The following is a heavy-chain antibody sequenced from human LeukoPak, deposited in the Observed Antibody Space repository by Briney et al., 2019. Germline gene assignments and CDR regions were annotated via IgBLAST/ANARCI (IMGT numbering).Heavy chain of an antibody. CDR3: ARVAHFSIVVVPAAPWGIWFDP. J-gene: IGHJ5*02. CDR1: GFTFSSYA. V-gene: IGHV3-23*01. Sequence: GGSLRLSCAASGFTFSSYAMSWVRQAPGKGLEWVSAISGSGGSTYYADSVKGRFTISRDNSKNTLYLQMNSLRAEDTAVYYCARVAHFSIVVVPAAPWGIWFDPWGQGTLVTVSS. D-gene: IGHD2-2*01. CDR2: ISGSGGST.